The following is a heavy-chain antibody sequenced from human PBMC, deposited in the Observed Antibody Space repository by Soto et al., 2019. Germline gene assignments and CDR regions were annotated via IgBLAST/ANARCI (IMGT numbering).Heavy chain of an antibody. Sequence: QVQLQASGPGLVKPSQTLSLTCTVSGDSITRGAYYWTWIRQHPGKGLEWIGYLSNTGRTYYNPSLTWRLFSSLDTSETQFALMPTSVTAADTAIYYCARARPYYDCELDPWGQGALVTVSS. CDR3: ARARPYYDCELDP. J-gene: IGHJ5*02. CDR2: LSNTGRT. V-gene: IGHV4-31*03. CDR1: GDSITRGAYY. D-gene: IGHD3-16*01.